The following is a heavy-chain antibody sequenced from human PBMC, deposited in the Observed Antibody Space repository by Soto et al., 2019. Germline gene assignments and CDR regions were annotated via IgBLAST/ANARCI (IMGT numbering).Heavy chain of an antibody. J-gene: IGHJ6*02. D-gene: IGHD3-3*01. CDR1: GGSISSYY. CDR2: IYTSGST. V-gene: IGHV4-4*07. Sequence: SETLSLTCTVSGGSISSYYWSWIRQPAWKGLEWIGRIYTSGSTNYNPSLKSRVTMSVDTSKNQFSLKLSSVTAADTAVYYCARVGYYDFRSGYYDPPIYGLDIWGQGTKVTVCS. CDR3: ARVGYYDFRSGYYDPPIYGLDI.